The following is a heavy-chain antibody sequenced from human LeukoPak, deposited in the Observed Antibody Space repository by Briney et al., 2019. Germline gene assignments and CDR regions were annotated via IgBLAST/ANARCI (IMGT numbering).Heavy chain of an antibody. V-gene: IGHV1-24*01. J-gene: IGHJ5*02. Sequence: ASVKVSCKVSGYTLTELSMHWVRQAPGKGLEWMGGFDPEDGETIYAQKFQGRVTMTRDMSTSTVYMELSSLRSEDTAVYYCATEGGSYSAGFDPWGQGTLVTVSS. CDR3: ATEGGSYSAGFDP. D-gene: IGHD1-26*01. CDR1: GYTLTELS. CDR2: FDPEDGET.